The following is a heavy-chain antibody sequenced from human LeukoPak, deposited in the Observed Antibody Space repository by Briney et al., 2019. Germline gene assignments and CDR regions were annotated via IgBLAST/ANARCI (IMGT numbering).Heavy chain of an antibody. CDR1: GYSVSGAHY. V-gene: IGHV4-38-2*01. D-gene: IGHD6-19*01. J-gene: IGHJ4*02. Sequence: SETLSLTCSVSGYSVSGAHYWGWIRQPPGKGLEWIGTMYHSGNSYYNPSLQSRVTISVDTSKNQFSLKLISVTAADTAVYYCARFATGGLYYFDYWGQGTLVIVSS. CDR2: MYHSGNS. CDR3: ARFATGGLYYFDY.